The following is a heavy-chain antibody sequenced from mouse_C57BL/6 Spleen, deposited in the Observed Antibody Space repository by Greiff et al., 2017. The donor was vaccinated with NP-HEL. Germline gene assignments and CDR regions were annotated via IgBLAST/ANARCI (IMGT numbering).Heavy chain of an antibody. V-gene: IGHV1-18*01. CDR1: GYTFTDYN. CDR2: INPNNGGT. J-gene: IGHJ1*03. CDR3: ARGYSNYLYWYFDV. Sequence: EVQLQQSGPELVKPGASVKIPCKASGYTFTDYNMDWVKQSHGKSLEWIGDINPNNGGTIYNQKFKGKATLTVDKSSSTAYMELRSLTSEDTAVYYCARGYSNYLYWYFDVWGTGTTVTVSS. D-gene: IGHD2-5*01.